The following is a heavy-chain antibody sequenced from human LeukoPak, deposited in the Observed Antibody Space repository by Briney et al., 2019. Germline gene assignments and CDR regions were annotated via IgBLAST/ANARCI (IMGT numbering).Heavy chain of an antibody. CDR3: ARSPSSPRYCSGGSCYFDY. D-gene: IGHD2-15*01. Sequence: GGSLRLSCAASGFTFSSYTMHWVRQAPGKGLEWVAFISYDGSNKYYADSVKGRFTISRDNSKNTLYLQMNSLRAEDTAVYYCARSPSSPRYCSGGSCYFDYWGQGTLVTVSS. V-gene: IGHV3-30*04. J-gene: IGHJ4*02. CDR2: ISYDGSNK. CDR1: GFTFSSYT.